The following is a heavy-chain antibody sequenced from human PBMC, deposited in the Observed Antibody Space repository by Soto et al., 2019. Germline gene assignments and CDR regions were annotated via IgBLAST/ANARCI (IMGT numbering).Heavy chain of an antibody. CDR2: IYYSGST. Sequence: SETLSLTCTVSGGSISSYYWSWIRQPPGKGLEWIGYIYYSGSTNYNPSLKSRVTISVDTSKNQFSLKLSSVTAADTAVYYCARLGYSSSASPRYYFDYWGQGTLVTVSS. J-gene: IGHJ4*02. D-gene: IGHD6-6*01. CDR3: ARLGYSSSASPRYYFDY. CDR1: GGSISSYY. V-gene: IGHV4-59*01.